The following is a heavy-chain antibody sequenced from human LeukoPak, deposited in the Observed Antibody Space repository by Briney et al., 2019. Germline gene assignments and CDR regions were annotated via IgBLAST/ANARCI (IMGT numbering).Heavy chain of an antibody. CDR1: GFTFIDYA. Sequence: SGPSLRLSCAASGFTFIDYAMSSVRHAPGGGLEWVLAISGSGDKTFPASSVEGRFHTSRDNSKNTLSLPMSRLRAQPSAVYFCAKDTAAWRYHRAYMNVWGTGTTVTVSS. D-gene: IGHD2-2*01. CDR3: AKDTAAWRYHRAYMNV. J-gene: IGHJ6*03. V-gene: IGHV3-23*01. CDR2: ISGSGDKT.